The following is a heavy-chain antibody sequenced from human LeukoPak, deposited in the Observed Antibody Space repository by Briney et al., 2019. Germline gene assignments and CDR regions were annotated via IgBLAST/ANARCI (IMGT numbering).Heavy chain of an antibody. V-gene: IGHV4-59*01. D-gene: IGHD5-18*01. CDR2: IYYSGST. Sequence: SSETLSLTCTVSGGSISSYYWSWMRQPPGKGLEWIGYIYYSGSTNYNPSLKSRVTISVDTSKNQFSLKLSSVTAADTAVYYYARDRRGYSYGLDYWGQGTVVSVSS. CDR3: ARDRRGYSYGLDY. J-gene: IGHJ4*02. CDR1: GGSISSYY.